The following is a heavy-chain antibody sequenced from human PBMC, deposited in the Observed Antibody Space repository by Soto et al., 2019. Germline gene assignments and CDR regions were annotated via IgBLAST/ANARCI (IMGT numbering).Heavy chain of an antibody. V-gene: IGHV3-66*01. CDR1: GFTVSSNY. CDR2: IYSGGST. Sequence: EVQLVESGGGLVQPGGSIRLSCVASGFTVSSNYMSWVRQAPGKGLEWVSIIYSGGSTYYADSVKGRFTISRDNSKNTLYIQVNSLRAEDTAVYYCARVIARTYYMDVWGKGTTVTVSS. CDR3: ARVIARTYYMDV. D-gene: IGHD2-21*01. J-gene: IGHJ6*03.